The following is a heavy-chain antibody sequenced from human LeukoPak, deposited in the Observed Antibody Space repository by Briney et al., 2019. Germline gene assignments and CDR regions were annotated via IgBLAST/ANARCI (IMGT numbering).Heavy chain of an antibody. D-gene: IGHD3-10*01. CDR3: ARSLWPADY. CDR1: GFTFSSYE. CDR2: ISSSGSTI. J-gene: IGHJ4*02. Sequence: GGSLRLSCAASGFTFSSYEMNWVRQAPGKGLEWVSYISSSGSTIYYADSVKGRFTISRDNAKNSLYLQMNSQRAEDTAVYYCARSLWPADYWGQGTLVTVSS. V-gene: IGHV3-48*03.